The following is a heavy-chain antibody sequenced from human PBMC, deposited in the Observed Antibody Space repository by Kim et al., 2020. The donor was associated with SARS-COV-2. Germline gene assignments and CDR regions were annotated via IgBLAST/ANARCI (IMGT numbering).Heavy chain of an antibody. Sequence: KVRFTISRDNAKNSLYLQMNSLIAEDTALYYCAKDTNYDSSGYTVNGMDVWGQGTTVTVSS. CDR3: AKDTNYDSSGYTVNGMDV. J-gene: IGHJ6*02. V-gene: IGHV3-9*01. D-gene: IGHD3-22*01.